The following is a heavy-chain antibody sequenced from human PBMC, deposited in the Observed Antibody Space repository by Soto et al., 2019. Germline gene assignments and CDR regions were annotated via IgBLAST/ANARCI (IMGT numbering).Heavy chain of an antibody. CDR1: DFDFSSYG. D-gene: IGHD3-10*01. CDR3: ARDSGWPILNFDN. CDR2: SSYDGRET. V-gene: IGHV3-30*03. J-gene: IGHJ4*02. Sequence: GGSLRLSCAASDFDFSSYGIHWVRQAPGKGLEWVAASSYDGRETFYADSAKGRFTVSKEMSKNTAFLQMNALRHEDTSVCVCARDSGWPILNFDNWGQGTPVTVSS.